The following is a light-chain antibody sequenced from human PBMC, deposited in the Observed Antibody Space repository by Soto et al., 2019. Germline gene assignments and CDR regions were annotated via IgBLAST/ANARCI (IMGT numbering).Light chain of an antibody. CDR1: QSVSSSY. CDR2: GAS. CDR3: QQRSNWPSIT. J-gene: IGKJ5*01. V-gene: IGKV3D-20*02. Sequence: EIVLTQSPVTLSLSPGERATLSCRASQSVSSSYLAWYQQKPGQAPRLLIYGASSRATGIPDRFSGSGSGTDFTLTISRLEPEDFAVYYCQQRSNWPSITFGQGTRLEIK.